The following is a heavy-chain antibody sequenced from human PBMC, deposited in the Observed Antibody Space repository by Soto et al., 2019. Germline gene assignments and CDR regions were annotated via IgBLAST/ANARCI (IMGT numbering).Heavy chain of an antibody. CDR2: IIPILGIA. CDR3: ARPTGS. CDR1: GGTFSSYT. Sequence: QVQLVQSGAEVKKPGSSVKVSCKASGGTFSSYTISWVRQAPGQGLEWMGRIIPILGIANYAQKFQGRVTTAADKSTSTGYMEMSRLRSEDKAVYYCARPTGSWGQGTLVTFSS. D-gene: IGHD1-1*01. J-gene: IGHJ4*02. V-gene: IGHV1-69*02.